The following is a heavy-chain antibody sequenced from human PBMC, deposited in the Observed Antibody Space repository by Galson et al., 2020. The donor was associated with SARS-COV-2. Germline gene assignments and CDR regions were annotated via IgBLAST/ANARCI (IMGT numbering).Heavy chain of an antibody. V-gene: IGHV2-70*11. CDR2: IDWDDDK. J-gene: IGHJ4*02. CDR3: ARTDPIAAADY. D-gene: IGHD6-13*01. Sequence: SGPTLVKPTQTLTRNSTLSGFSLSTRGMCVSWMRQSQGKATQWLARIDWDDDKYYSTSLKTRLTISKDTSKNQVVLTMTNMDPVDTATYYCARTDPIAAADYWGQGTLVTVSS. CDR1: GFSLSTRGMC.